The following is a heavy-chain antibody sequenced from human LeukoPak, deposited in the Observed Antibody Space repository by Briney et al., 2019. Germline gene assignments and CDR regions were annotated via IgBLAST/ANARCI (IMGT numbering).Heavy chain of an antibody. J-gene: IGHJ3*02. D-gene: IGHD6-13*01. Sequence: GGSLRLSCAASGFTFSDYYMSWIRQAPGKGLEWVSYISSSGSTIYYADSVKGRFTISRDNAKNSLYLQMNSLRAEDTAVYYCAKLARIAAARRNAFDIWGQGTMVTVSS. V-gene: IGHV3-11*01. CDR1: GFTFSDYY. CDR2: ISSSGSTI. CDR3: AKLARIAAARRNAFDI.